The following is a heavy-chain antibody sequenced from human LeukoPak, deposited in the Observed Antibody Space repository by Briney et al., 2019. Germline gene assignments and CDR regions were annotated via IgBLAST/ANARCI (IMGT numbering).Heavy chain of an antibody. CDR1: GFTSGIYA. J-gene: IGHJ4*02. CDR2: FSGGGDS. D-gene: IGHD3-10*01. Sequence: PGGSLRLSCAASGFTSGIYAMSWVRQAPGKGLEWVSAFSGGGDSFYADSVKGRFTISRDNSKDTLYLQMNSLRAEDTAIYYCAKNYGSGSYYSPDYWGQGTLVTVSS. V-gene: IGHV3-23*01. CDR3: AKNYGSGSYYSPDY.